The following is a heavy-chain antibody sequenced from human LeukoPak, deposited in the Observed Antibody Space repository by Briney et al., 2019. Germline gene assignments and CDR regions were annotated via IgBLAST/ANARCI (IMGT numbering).Heavy chain of an antibody. CDR1: GGSISSSSYY. CDR3: ARRVYTYGLYYFDS. J-gene: IGHJ4*02. V-gene: IGHV4-39*01. Sequence: SETLSLTCTVPGGSISSSSYYWGWIRQPPGKGLEWIGTINYSGSTYYTPSLKSRVTISVDTSKNQFSLKLSSVTAADTAVYYCARRVYTYGLYYFDSWGQGTLVTVSS. D-gene: IGHD5-18*01. CDR2: INYSGST.